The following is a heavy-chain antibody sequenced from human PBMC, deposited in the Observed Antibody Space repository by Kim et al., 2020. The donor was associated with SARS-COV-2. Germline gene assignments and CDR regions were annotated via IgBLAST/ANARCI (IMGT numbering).Heavy chain of an antibody. V-gene: IGHV1-18*01. J-gene: IGHJ4*02. CDR3: ARDAAGLLRYFDWLSNFDY. Sequence: ASVKVSCKASGYTFTSYGISWVRQAPGQGLEWMGWISAYNGNTNYAQKLQGRVTMTTDTSTSTAYMELRSLRSDDTAVYYCARDAAGLLRYFDWLSNFDYWGQGTLVTVSS. D-gene: IGHD3-9*01. CDR1: GYTFTSYG. CDR2: ISAYNGNT.